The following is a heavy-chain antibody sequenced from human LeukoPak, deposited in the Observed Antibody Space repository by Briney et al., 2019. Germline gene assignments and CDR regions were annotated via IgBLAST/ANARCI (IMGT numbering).Heavy chain of an antibody. CDR1: GFTFSSYA. J-gene: IGHJ3*02. V-gene: IGHV3-23*01. Sequence: PGGSLRLSCAASGFTFSSYAMSWVRQAPGKGLEWVSAISGSGGSTYYADSVKGRFTISRDNSKNTVYLQMDSLRAEDTATYYCAKKEAPPSAFDIWGQGTMVTVSS. CDR3: AKKEAPPSAFDI. CDR2: ISGSGGST.